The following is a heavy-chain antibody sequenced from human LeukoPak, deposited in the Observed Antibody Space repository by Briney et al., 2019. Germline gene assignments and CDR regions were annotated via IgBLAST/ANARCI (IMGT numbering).Heavy chain of an antibody. CDR1: GGTFSSYA. CDR2: SIPIFGTA. V-gene: IGHV1-69*13. J-gene: IGHJ5*02. D-gene: IGHD2-15*01. Sequence: GASVKVSCKASGGTFSSYAISWVRQAPGQGLEWMGGSIPIFGTANYAQKFQGRVPITADESTRTAYMELSSLRSEDTAVYYCARGRVVAATSWFDPWGQGTLVTVSS. CDR3: ARGRVVAATSWFDP.